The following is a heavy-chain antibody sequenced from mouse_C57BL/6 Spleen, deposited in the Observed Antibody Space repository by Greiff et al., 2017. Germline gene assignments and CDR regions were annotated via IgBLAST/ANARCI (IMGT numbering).Heavy chain of an antibody. D-gene: IGHD1-1*02. J-gene: IGHJ1*03. CDR2: IDPETGGT. CDR3: TRNYHHWYFDV. V-gene: IGHV1-15*01. CDR1: GYTFTDYE. Sequence: VQLQQSGAELVRPGASVTLSCKASGYTFTDYEMHWVKQTPVHGLEWIGAIDPETGGTASNQKFKGKAILTADKSSSTAYMELRSLTSEDSAVYYCTRNYHHWYFDVWGTGTTVTVSS.